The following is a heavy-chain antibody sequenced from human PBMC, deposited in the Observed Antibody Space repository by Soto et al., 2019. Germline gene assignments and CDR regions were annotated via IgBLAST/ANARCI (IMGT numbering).Heavy chain of an antibody. D-gene: IGHD6-19*01. V-gene: IGHV3-30*18. CDR1: GFTFSDYA. Sequence: VQLVESGGGVVQPGRSLRLSCAASGFTFSDYAMHWVRQAPGKGLEWVAVVSHDGRNTHYADSVKGRFTISRDSSNNTVALELPSLRAGDTAVYYCAKGGRRWLVTSDFNYWGQGALVTVSS. CDR2: VSHDGRNT. J-gene: IGHJ4*02. CDR3: AKGGRRWLVTSDFNY.